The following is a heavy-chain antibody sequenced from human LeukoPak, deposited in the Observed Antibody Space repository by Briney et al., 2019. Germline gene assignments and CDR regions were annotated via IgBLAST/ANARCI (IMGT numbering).Heavy chain of an antibody. Sequence: ATVRVSCKVSGYTLTELSMHWVRQAPGKGLEWMGGFDPEDGETIYAQKFQGRVTMTEDTSTDTAYMELSSLRSEDTAVYYCAYYGSGSYYYFDYWGQGTLVTVSS. CDR3: AYYGSGSYYYFDY. J-gene: IGHJ4*02. V-gene: IGHV1-24*01. D-gene: IGHD3-10*01. CDR1: GYTLTELS. CDR2: FDPEDGET.